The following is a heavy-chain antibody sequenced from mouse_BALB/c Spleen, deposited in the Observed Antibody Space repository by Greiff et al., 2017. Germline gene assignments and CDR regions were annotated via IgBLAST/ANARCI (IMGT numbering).Heavy chain of an antibody. J-gene: IGHJ1*01. V-gene: IGHV5-9-4*01. CDR3: ARYYRYDYWYFDV. CDR2: ISSGGSYT. CDR1: GFTFSSYA. D-gene: IGHD2-14*01. Sequence: EVKLMESGGGLVKPGGSLKLSCAASGFTFSSYAMSWVRQSPEKRLEWVAEISSGGSYTYYPDTVTGRFTISRDNAKNTLYLEMSSLRSEDTAMYYCARYYRYDYWYFDVWGAGTTVTVAS.